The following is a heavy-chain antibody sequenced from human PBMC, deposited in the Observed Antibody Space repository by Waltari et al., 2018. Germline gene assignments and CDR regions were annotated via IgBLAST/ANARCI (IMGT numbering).Heavy chain of an antibody. J-gene: IGHJ3*02. Sequence: QLTLQESGPGLVKPSGTLSLTSTGAGVPFTDDHTYWGWIRQPPGEGLGWVGSIYSTGSTYYKTSLKSRVTVSIDPPNNQFSLKLTSVTAADTAVYFCARGGSSYYDAYGTWGQGSMVIVSS. V-gene: IGHV4-39*07. CDR3: ARGGSSYYDAYGT. CDR2: IYSTGST. CDR1: GVPFTDDHTY. D-gene: IGHD1-26*01.